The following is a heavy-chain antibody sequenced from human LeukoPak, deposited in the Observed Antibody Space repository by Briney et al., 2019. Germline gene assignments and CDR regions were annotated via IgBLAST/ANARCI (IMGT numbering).Heavy chain of an antibody. J-gene: IGHJ4*02. CDR2: IYHSGST. D-gene: IGHD3-10*01. Sequence: SGTLSLTCAVSGGSISSSNWWSWVRQPPGKGLEWIGEIYHSGSTNYNPSLKSRVTISVDKSKNQFSLKLSSVTAADTAVYYCVRLTRTYYYGSGEYYFDYWGQGTLVTVSS. V-gene: IGHV4-4*02. CDR3: VRLTRTYYYGSGEYYFDY. CDR1: GGSISSSNW.